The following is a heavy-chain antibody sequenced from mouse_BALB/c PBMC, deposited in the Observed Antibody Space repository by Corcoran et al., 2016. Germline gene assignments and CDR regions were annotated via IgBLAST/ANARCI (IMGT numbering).Heavy chain of an antibody. CDR1: GYSFTGYY. D-gene: IGHD2-14*01. V-gene: IGHV1-26*01. CDR2: INPYNGAT. CDR3: AREYDSYAMDY. Sequence: EVQLQQSGPELVKPGASVKISCKASGYSFTGYYMHWVKQSHVKSLEWIGRINPYNGATSYNQNFKDKASLTVDKSSSTAYMELHSLTSEDSAVYYCAREYDSYAMDYWGQGTSVTVSS. J-gene: IGHJ4*01.